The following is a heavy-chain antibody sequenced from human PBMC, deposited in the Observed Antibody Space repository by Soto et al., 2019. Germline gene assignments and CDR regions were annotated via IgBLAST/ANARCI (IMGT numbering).Heavy chain of an antibody. J-gene: IGHJ5*02. CDR2: IYYSGST. V-gene: IGHV4-39*01. CDR1: GGSISSSSYY. Sequence: SETLSLTCTVSGGSISSSSYYWGWIRQPPGKGLEWIGSIYYSGSTYYNPSLKSRVTISVDTSENQFSLKLSSVTAADTAVYYCARGDILTGTFDPWGQGTLVTVS. CDR3: ARGDILTGTFDP. D-gene: IGHD3-9*01.